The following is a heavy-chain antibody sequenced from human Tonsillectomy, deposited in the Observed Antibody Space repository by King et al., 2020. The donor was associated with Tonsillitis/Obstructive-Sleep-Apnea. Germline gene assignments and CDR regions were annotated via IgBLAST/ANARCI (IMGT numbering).Heavy chain of an antibody. D-gene: IGHD1-26*01. CDR1: GYTLTDLS. V-gene: IGHV1-24*01. CDR2: FDPEDGET. J-gene: IGHJ6*02. CDR3: ATELFVGSDRGHYGMDV. Sequence: QLVQSGAEVKKPGASVKVSCKVSGYTLTDLSMHWVRQAPGKGLEWMGGFDPEDGETIYVQKFQGRVTMTEDTSTDIAYMELSSLRFEDTAIYYCATELFVGSDRGHYGMDVWGQGTTVTVSS.